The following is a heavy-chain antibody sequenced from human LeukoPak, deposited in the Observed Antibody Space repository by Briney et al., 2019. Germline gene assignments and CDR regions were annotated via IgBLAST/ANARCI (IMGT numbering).Heavy chain of an antibody. Sequence: GESLKISCKGSGYSFSDYWIGWVRQMPGKGLEWMGIIYPGDSDSRYSPSFQGQVTISADKLISTAYQQWSSLKASGTAMYYCAIRLWLGQDNAFDIWGQGTMVTVSS. CDR2: IYPGDSDS. CDR3: AIRLWLGQDNAFDI. J-gene: IGHJ3*02. CDR1: GYSFSDYW. D-gene: IGHD3-10*01. V-gene: IGHV5-51*01.